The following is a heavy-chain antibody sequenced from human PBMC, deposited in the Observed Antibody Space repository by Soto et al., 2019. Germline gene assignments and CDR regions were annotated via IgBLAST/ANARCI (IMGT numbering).Heavy chain of an antibody. D-gene: IGHD3-3*01. Sequence: QVQLVESGGGVVQPGRSLRLSGAASGFTFSGYGRHGVRQAPGKGLEWVAVISYDGSNKYYADSVKGRFTISRDNSKNTLYLQMNSLRAEDTAVYYCAKSNRGHFWSGYLGYFQHWGQGTLVTVSS. J-gene: IGHJ1*01. V-gene: IGHV3-30*18. CDR3: AKSNRGHFWSGYLGYFQH. CDR1: GFTFSGYG. CDR2: ISYDGSNK.